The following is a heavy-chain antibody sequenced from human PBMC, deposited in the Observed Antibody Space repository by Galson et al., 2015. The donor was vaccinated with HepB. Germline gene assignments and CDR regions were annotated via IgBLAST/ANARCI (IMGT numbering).Heavy chain of an antibody. Sequence: SLRLSYAASGFTFSSYSMNWVRQAPGKGLEWVSSISSSSSYIYYADSVKGRFTISRDNAKNSLYLQMNSLRAEDTAVYYCARDSIDDSSGYYVDAFDIWGQGTMVTVSS. J-gene: IGHJ3*02. CDR2: ISSSSSYI. V-gene: IGHV3-21*01. CDR1: GFTFSSYS. CDR3: ARDSIDDSSGYYVDAFDI. D-gene: IGHD3-22*01.